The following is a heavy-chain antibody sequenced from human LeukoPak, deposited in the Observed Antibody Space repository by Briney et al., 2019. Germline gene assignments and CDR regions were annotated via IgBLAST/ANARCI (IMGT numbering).Heavy chain of an antibody. CDR3: AKMGQVHIGYYYYMDV. CDR1: GFTFSSYG. CDR2: IRYDGSNK. D-gene: IGHD2-21*01. V-gene: IGHV3-30*02. Sequence: PGGSLRLSCAASGFTFSSYGMHWVRQAPGKGLEWVAFIRYDGSNKYYADSVKGRFTISRDNSKNTLYLQMNGLGAEDTAVYYCAKMGQVHIGYYYYMDVWGRGTTVTVSS. J-gene: IGHJ6*03.